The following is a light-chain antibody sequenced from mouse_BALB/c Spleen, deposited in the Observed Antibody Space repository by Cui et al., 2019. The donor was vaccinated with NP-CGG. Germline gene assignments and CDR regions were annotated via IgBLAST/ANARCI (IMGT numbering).Light chain of an antibody. CDR2: GTN. Sequence: QAVVTQESALTTSPGETVTLTCRSNTGAITTNNYANWVQEKPDHLFTGLIGGTNNRAPGVPARFSGSLNGDKAAITITGAQIEDEAKYFCALWYSNHWVFGGGTKLTVL. V-gene: IGLV1*01. CDR1: TGAITTNNY. CDR3: ALWYSNHWV. J-gene: IGLJ1*01.